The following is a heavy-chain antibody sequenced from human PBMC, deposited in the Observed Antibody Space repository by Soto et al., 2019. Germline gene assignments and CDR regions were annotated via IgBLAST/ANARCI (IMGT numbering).Heavy chain of an antibody. CDR2: IYSGGSA. V-gene: IGHV3-66*01. J-gene: IGHJ4*02. D-gene: IGHD4-17*01. Sequence: EVQLVDSGGGLVQPGGSLRLSCAASGFNVSTNFMAWVRQAPGKGLEWVSVIYSGGSAYYADSVRGRFTISRDSSKNTLYLQMNSLRAEDTAVYYCSTAPGFFDYWGQGTLVTVSS. CDR1: GFNVSTNF. CDR3: STAPGFFDY.